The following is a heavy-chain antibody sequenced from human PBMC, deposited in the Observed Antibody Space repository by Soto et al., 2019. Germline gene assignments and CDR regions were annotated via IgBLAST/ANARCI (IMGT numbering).Heavy chain of an antibody. CDR3: ARDGRSIGTYFYYYYAMEV. CDR2: ISGYNGNT. CDR1: GYTFASYG. D-gene: IGHD1-1*01. J-gene: IGHJ6*02. Sequence: ASVKVSCKASGYTFASYGITWVRQAPGQGLEWMGWISGYNGNTNYAQKVRGRVTMSTDTSTSTAYMELRSLRSDDTAVYYCARDGRSIGTYFYYYYAMEVWG. V-gene: IGHV1-18*04.